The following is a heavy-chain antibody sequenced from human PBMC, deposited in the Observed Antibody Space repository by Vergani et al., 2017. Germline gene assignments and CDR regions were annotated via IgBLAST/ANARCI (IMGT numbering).Heavy chain of an antibody. D-gene: IGHD3-3*01. CDR2: IYYTGST. V-gene: IGHV4-39*07. CDR1: GGSISSSRYY. Sequence: QLQLQESGPGLVKPSETLSLTCTVSGGSISSSRYYWGWIRQPPVKGLEWIGSIYYTGSTYYNPSLKSRVTISVDTSKNQFSLKLNSVTAADTAVYYCARAIFGVVSTEYYYYMDVWGKGTTVTVSS. CDR3: ARAIFGVVSTEYYYYMDV. J-gene: IGHJ6*03.